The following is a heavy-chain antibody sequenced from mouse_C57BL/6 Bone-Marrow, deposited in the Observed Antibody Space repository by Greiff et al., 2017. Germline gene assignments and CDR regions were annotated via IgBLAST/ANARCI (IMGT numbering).Heavy chain of an antibody. V-gene: IGHV1-80*01. J-gene: IGHJ2*01. CDR1: GYAFSTYW. CDR2: IYPGDGDT. CDR3: ARDWDYFDY. Sequence: LQQSGASVKISCKVSGYAFSTYWMNWVKQRPGKGLEWIGQIYPGDGDTNYNGKFKGKATLTADKSSSTAYMQLSSLTPEDSAVYFCARDWDYFDYWGQGTTLTVSS. D-gene: IGHD4-1*01.